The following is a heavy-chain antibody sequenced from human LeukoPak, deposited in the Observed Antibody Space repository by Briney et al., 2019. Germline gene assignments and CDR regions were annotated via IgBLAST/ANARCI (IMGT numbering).Heavy chain of an antibody. Sequence: PRASVKVSCKASGYTFTGYYMHWVRQAPGQGLEWMGWINPNSGGTNYAQKFQGGVTMTRDTSISTAYMELSRLRSDDTAVYYCARGPRDYQLLHFDYWGQGTLVTVSS. CDR2: INPNSGGT. CDR1: GYTFTGYY. V-gene: IGHV1-2*02. D-gene: IGHD2-2*01. CDR3: ARGPRDYQLLHFDY. J-gene: IGHJ4*02.